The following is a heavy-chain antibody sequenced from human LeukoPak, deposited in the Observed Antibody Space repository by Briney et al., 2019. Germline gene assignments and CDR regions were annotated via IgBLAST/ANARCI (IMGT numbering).Heavy chain of an antibody. CDR3: ARGCGGGCYTRYYFDC. Sequence: GGSLRLSCAASGFTFSSNNMNWVRQAPGKGLEWVSSIHSSSSYVYYADSVKGRFTISRDNAKNSLYLQMNSLRAEDTAVYYCARGCGGGCYTRYYFDCWGQGTLVTVSS. CDR2: IHSSSSYV. D-gene: IGHD2-21*02. J-gene: IGHJ4*02. CDR1: GFTFSSNN. V-gene: IGHV3-21*01.